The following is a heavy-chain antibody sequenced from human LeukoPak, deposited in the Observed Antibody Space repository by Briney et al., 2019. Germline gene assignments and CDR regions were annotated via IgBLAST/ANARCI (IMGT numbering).Heavy chain of an antibody. CDR3: ARDSGDSSSWYWDYYFDY. Sequence: SETLSLTCAVYGGSFSGYYWSWIRQPPGKGLEWIGEINHSGSTNYNPSLKSRVTISVDTSKNQFSLKLSSVTAADTAVYYCARDSGDSSSWYWDYYFDYWGQGTLVTVYS. V-gene: IGHV4-34*01. J-gene: IGHJ4*02. CDR2: INHSGST. D-gene: IGHD6-13*01. CDR1: GGSFSGYY.